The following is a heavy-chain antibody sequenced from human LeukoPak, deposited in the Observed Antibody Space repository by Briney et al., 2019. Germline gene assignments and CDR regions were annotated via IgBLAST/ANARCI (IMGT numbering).Heavy chain of an antibody. D-gene: IGHD6-6*01. CDR1: GGSVSNYY. V-gene: IGHV4-59*08. Sequence: SETLSLTCSLSGGSVSNYYWSWIRQPPGKGLEWIGYVYYTGSTNYNPSLKSRVTMFEDKSKNQFSLRLYSVTVADTAVYYCARHFAYSSSSYFDYWGQGSLVTVSS. CDR3: ARHFAYSSSSYFDY. CDR2: VYYTGST. J-gene: IGHJ4*02.